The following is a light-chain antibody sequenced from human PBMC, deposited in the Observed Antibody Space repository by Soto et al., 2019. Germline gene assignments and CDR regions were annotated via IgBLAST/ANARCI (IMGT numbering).Light chain of an antibody. CDR3: SSYTSTNSPVV. CDR2: DVS. Sequence: QSVLTQPASVSGSPGQSITIPCTGTNSDVGSYNYVSWYQQHPGKAPKLMVYDVSNRPSGVSTRFSGSKSGNTASLTISGLLAEDEADYYCSSYTSTNSPVVFGGGTKVTVL. J-gene: IGLJ2*01. V-gene: IGLV2-14*03. CDR1: NSDVGSYNY.